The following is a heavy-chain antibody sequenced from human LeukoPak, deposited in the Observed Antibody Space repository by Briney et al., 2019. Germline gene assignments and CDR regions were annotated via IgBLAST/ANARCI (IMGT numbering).Heavy chain of an antibody. CDR1: GFTISSYW. J-gene: IGHJ4*02. V-gene: IGHV3-21*01. Sequence: GGSLRLSCAASGFTISSYWMNWVRQAPGKGLEWVSSISSGSLYIYYADSVKGRFTISRDNAKNSLYLQMNSLRAEDTAVYYCARGGGTAAADYFDNWGQGTLVTVSS. D-gene: IGHD6-13*01. CDR3: ARGGGTAAADYFDN. CDR2: ISSGSLYI.